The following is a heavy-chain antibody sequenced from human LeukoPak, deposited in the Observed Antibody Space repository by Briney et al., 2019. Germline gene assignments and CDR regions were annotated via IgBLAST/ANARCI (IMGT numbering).Heavy chain of an antibody. Sequence: ASVKVSCKASGYTFTGYYMHWVRQAPGQGVEWMGRINPHSGGTKYAQKFQGRVTMTRDTSISTAYMELSRLRSDDTAVYYCARDLGGGGITGTYFDAFDIWGQGTMVTVSS. CDR1: GYTFTGYY. J-gene: IGHJ3*02. CDR2: INPHSGGT. D-gene: IGHD1-20*01. CDR3: ARDLGGGGITGTYFDAFDI. V-gene: IGHV1-2*06.